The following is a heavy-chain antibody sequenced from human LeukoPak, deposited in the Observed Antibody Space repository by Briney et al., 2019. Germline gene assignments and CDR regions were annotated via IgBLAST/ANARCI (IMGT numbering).Heavy chain of an antibody. CDR2: ISGSGDKS. CDR1: GFTCDSYG. J-gene: IGHJ4*02. D-gene: IGHD3-10*01. Sequence: GGSLRLSCAASGFTCDSYGMNWVRQAPGKGLEWVSVISGSGDKSYYTDSVKGRFTVSRDNSKNTVYLQMNSLRAEDTAVYYCAKGPRTVRFGDRHKGMFDYWGQGTLVTVSS. V-gene: IGHV3-23*01. CDR3: AKGPRTVRFGDRHKGMFDY.